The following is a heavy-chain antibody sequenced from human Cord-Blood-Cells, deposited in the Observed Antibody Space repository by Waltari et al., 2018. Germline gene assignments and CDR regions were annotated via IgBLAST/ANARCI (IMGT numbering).Heavy chain of an antibody. CDR3: VLGTALDY. J-gene: IGHJ4*02. CDR1: GFTASSHY. V-gene: IGHV3-53*04. CDR2: IYSGGST. D-gene: IGHD7-27*01. Sequence: EVQLVESGGGLVQPGGSLRLSRAASGFTASSHYMSWVRQATGKGLEWVSVIYSGGSTYYADSVKGRFTISRHNSKNTLYLKMNILRAEDTAVYYCVLGTALDYWGQGTLVTVSS.